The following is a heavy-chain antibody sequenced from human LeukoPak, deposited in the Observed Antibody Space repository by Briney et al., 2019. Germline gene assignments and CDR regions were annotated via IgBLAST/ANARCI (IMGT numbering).Heavy chain of an antibody. CDR2: INPNGGGT. V-gene: IGHV1-2*02. Sequence: VSVKVSCRASGYTFTDYYMHWVRQAPGQGLEWMGWINPNGGGTHYSQKFQGRVTMTRDTSISTVYMDLRRLRSDDTAVYYCARFPYSSRPTWLDPWGQGTLVTVSS. CDR3: ARFPYSSRPTWLDP. J-gene: IGHJ5*02. D-gene: IGHD6-13*01. CDR1: GYTFTDYY.